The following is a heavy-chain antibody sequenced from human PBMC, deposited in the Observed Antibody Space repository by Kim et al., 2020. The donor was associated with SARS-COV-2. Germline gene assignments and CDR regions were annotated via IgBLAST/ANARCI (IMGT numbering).Heavy chain of an antibody. D-gene: IGHD6-13*01. CDR1: GGSFSGYY. V-gene: IGHV4-34*01. CDR2: INHSGST. Sequence: SETLSLTCAVYGGSFSGYYWSWIRQPPGKGLEWIGEINHSGSTNYNPSLKSRVTISVDTSKNQFSLKLSSVTAADTAVYYCARDSSHQYSGQQLVFRRVYFDYWGQGTLVTVSS. CDR3: ARDSSHQYSGQQLVFRRVYFDY. J-gene: IGHJ4*02.